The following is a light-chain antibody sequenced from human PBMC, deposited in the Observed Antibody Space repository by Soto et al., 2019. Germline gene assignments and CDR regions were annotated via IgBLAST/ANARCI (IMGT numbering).Light chain of an antibody. J-gene: IGKJ1*01. CDR3: QHYNNWPPGRT. CDR1: QSISSN. V-gene: IGKV3-15*01. CDR2: GAS. Sequence: EVMMNHSPATLSVSRGGRATLSCRASQSISSNLACYQQKPGQAPRLLIYGASTRATGIPARFSGSGSGTEFTLTISSLQSEDSALYYCQHYNNWPPGRTFGQGTKVDIK.